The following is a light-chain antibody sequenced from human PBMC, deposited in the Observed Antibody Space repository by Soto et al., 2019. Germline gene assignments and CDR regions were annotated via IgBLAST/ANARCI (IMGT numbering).Light chain of an antibody. J-gene: IGKJ5*01. CDR2: DVS. CDR3: QHRSIWPVS. V-gene: IGKV3-11*01. Sequence: PGERATVSWMASQSVGTYLAWYQQKPGQSPRLLMFDVSNRATGIPARFSGSGSGTDFTLTISSLEPEDFGVYYCQHRSIWPVSSGQGTRPEIK. CDR1: QSVGTY.